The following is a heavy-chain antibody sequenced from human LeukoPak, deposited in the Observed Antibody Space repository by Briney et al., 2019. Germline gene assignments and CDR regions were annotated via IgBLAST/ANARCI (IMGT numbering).Heavy chain of an antibody. CDR3: AKGGHSVIVVKIDY. V-gene: IGHV3-23*01. D-gene: IGHD3-22*01. J-gene: IGHJ4*02. Sequence: GGSLRLSCAASGFTFSSYAMSWVRQAPGKGLEWVSAISGSGGSTYYADSVKSRFTISRDNSKNTLYLQMNSLRAEDTAVYYCAKGGHSVIVVKIDYWGQGTLVTVSS. CDR2: ISGSGGST. CDR1: GFTFSSYA.